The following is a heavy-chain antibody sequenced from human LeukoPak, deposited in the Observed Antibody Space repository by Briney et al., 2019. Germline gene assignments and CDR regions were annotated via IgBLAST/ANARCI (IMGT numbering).Heavy chain of an antibody. D-gene: IGHD3-22*01. CDR1: GGSISSSSYY. CDR2: IYYSGST. CDR3: ARDSPSSHYYDSSGDYCGFDY. V-gene: IGHV4-39*07. J-gene: IGHJ4*02. Sequence: AETLSLTCTGSGGSISSSSYYWGWLGQPPGTGVEWLGSIYYSGSTYYNLSLKSRVTISVDTPKNQFSLKLSSVAAAGTAVYYCARDSPSSHYYDSSGDYCGFDYWGQGTLVTVSS.